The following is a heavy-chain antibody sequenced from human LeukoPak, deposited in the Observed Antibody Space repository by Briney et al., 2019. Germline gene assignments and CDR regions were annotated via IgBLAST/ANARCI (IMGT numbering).Heavy chain of an antibody. CDR2: ISGSGGST. CDR1: GFTFSSYA. CDR3: AKDMRPRYYYYYMDV. D-gene: IGHD2-2*01. J-gene: IGHJ6*03. V-gene: IGHV3-23*01. Sequence: GGSLRLSCAASGFTFSSYAMNWVRQAPGKGLEWVSAISGSGGSTYYADSVKGRFTISRDNSKNTLYLQMNSLRAEDTAVYYCAKDMRPRYYYYYMDVWGKGTTVTASS.